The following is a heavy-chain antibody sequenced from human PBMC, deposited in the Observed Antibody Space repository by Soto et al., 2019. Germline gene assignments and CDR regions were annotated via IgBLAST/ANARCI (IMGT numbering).Heavy chain of an antibody. Sequence: GGSLRLSCAASGFTFSSYSMNWVRQAPGKGLEWVSYIRSSSSTTYYADSVKGRFTISRDNAKNSLFLQMNSLRAEDTAVYYCATDHNWNFGAFNIWGQGTMVTVSS. V-gene: IGHV3-48*01. CDR3: ATDHNWNFGAFNI. J-gene: IGHJ3*02. D-gene: IGHD1-7*01. CDR1: GFTFSSYS. CDR2: IRSSSSTT.